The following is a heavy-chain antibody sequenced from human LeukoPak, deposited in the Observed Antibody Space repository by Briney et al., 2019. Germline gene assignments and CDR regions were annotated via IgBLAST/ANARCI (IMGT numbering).Heavy chain of an antibody. J-gene: IGHJ3*02. CDR2: ISGSGGST. Sequence: GGSLRLSCAASGFTFSSYAMSWVRQAPGKGLEWVSAISGSGGSTYYADSVKGRFTISRDNSKNTLYLQMNSLRAEDTAVYYCAKTLAPIAVAGNDAFDIWGQGTMVTVSS. CDR1: GFTFSSYA. CDR3: AKTLAPIAVAGNDAFDI. D-gene: IGHD6-19*01. V-gene: IGHV3-23*01.